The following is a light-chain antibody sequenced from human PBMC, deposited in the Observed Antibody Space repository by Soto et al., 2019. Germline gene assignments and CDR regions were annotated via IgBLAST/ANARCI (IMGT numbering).Light chain of an antibody. CDR3: SSYTTSNTRQIV. CDR2: DVT. V-gene: IGLV2-14*03. Sequence: QSVLTQPASVSGSPGQSITISCTGTSSDVVGYNYASWYQHHPGKAPKLINYDVTNRPSGVSNPFSGSKSGNTASLTISGLQPEDEADYYCSSYTTSNTRQIVFVTGTKVTVL. CDR1: SSDVVGYNY. J-gene: IGLJ1*01.